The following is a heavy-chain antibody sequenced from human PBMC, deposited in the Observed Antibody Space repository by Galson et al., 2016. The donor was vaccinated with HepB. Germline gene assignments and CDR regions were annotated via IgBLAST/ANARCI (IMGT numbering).Heavy chain of an antibody. V-gene: IGHV3-33*01. J-gene: IGHJ4*02. D-gene: IGHD6-19*01. CDR1: GLTFSSYA. CDR2: IWSGGNQY. CDR3: ARVPSSGWFDY. Sequence: SLRLSCAASGLTFSSYAMHWVRQAPGKGLEWVAIIWSGGNQYLYADSVKGRYTISRDNSKNTLYLQMNSLRAEDTAVYYCARVPSSGWFDYWGQGTLVTVSS.